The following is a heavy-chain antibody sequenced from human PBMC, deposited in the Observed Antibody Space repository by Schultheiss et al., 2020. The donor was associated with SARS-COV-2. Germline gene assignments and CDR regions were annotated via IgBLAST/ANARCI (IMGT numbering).Heavy chain of an antibody. V-gene: IGHV4-31*03. Sequence: SETLSLTCTVSGGSISSGGYYWSWIRQHPGKGLEWIGYIYYSGSTYYNPSLKSRVTISVDTSKNQFSLKLSSVTAADTAVYYCARLGTYYYDSSGYNPIDYWGQGTLVTVSS. D-gene: IGHD3-22*01. CDR1: GGSISSGGYY. CDR3: ARLGTYYYDSSGYNPIDY. CDR2: IYYSGST. J-gene: IGHJ4*02.